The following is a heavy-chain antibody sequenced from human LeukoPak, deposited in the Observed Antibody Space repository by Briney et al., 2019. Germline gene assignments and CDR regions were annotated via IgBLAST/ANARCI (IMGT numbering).Heavy chain of an antibody. CDR3: ARDQGLLGNY. Sequence: GTLRLSCAASGFTFSNHGMNWVRQAPGKGLEWVSGISPSGDITYYADSVKGRFTISRDNSKNTLYLEVISLTAEDTAVYYCARDQGLLGNYWGQGTLVTVSS. V-gene: IGHV3-23*01. J-gene: IGHJ4*02. CDR1: GFTFSNHG. CDR2: ISPSGDIT. D-gene: IGHD1-26*01.